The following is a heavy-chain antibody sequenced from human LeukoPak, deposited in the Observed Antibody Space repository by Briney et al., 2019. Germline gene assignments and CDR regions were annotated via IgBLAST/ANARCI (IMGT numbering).Heavy chain of an antibody. CDR3: TTDPFMIVVVITI. Sequence: PGGSLRLSCAASGFTFSNAWMSWVRQAPGKGLEWVCRIKSKTDGGTTDDAAPVKGRFTILKDESKNTPNLQMNSLKTEDTAVYYCTTDPFMIVVVITIWGQGTLVTVSS. J-gene: IGHJ4*02. D-gene: IGHD3-22*01. CDR1: GFTFSNAW. V-gene: IGHV3-15*01. CDR2: IKSKTDGGTT.